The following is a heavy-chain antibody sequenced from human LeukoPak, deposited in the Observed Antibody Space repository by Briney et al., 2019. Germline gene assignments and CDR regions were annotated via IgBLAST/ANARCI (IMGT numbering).Heavy chain of an antibody. J-gene: IGHJ4*02. CDR2: IYYSGST. Sequence: SETLSRTCTVSGGSISSSSYYWGWIRQPPGKGLEWIGSIYYSGSTYYNPSLKSRVTISVDTSKNQFSLKLSSVTAADTAVYYCARQPRDDFWSGYYSYYFDYWGQGTLVTVSS. V-gene: IGHV4-39*01. CDR1: GGSISSSSYY. D-gene: IGHD3-3*01. CDR3: ARQPRDDFWSGYYSYYFDY.